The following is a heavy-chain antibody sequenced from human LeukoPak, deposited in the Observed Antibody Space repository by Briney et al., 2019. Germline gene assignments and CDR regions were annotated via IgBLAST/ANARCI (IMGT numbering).Heavy chain of an antibody. V-gene: IGHV3-20*04. CDR3: AKGHYDSSGYYYYY. J-gene: IGHJ4*02. Sequence: GGSLRLSCTASGFTFDDYGMSWVRQAPGKGLEWVSGINWNGGSTGYADSMKGRFTISRDSAKNTLYLQMNSLRAEDTAAYYCAKGHYDSSGYYYYYWGQGTLVTVSS. CDR2: INWNGGST. D-gene: IGHD3-22*01. CDR1: GFTFDDYG.